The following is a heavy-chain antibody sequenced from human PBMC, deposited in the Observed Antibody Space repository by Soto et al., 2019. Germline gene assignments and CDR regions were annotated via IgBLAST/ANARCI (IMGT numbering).Heavy chain of an antibody. CDR1: GFTFSSYG. V-gene: IGHV3-33*01. CDR3: ARVGYCSGRSRFSLVSFVN. D-gene: IGHD2-15*01. Sequence: QVQLVESGGGVAQPEKSLRLSCTASGFTFSSYGMHWVRQVPGKGLEWVALIWNDGSKKYYADSVKGRFTISRDNSKNTLVLLTDSLSAGDTAVYHCARVGYCSGRSRFSLVSFVNWGQGTLVTVS. CDR2: IWNDGSKK. J-gene: IGHJ4*02.